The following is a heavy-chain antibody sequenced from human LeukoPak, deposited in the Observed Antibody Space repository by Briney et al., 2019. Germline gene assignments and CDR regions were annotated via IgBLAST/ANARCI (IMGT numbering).Heavy chain of an antibody. D-gene: IGHD3-10*01. V-gene: IGHV3-23*01. CDR2: ISGSGGST. J-gene: IGHJ4*02. CDR3: AKLSGLWFGEPYFDY. CDR1: GFTFSSYA. Sequence: GGSLRLSCAASGFTFSSYAMSWVRQAPGKGLEWVSAISGSGGSTYYADSVKGRFTISRDNSKNTLYLQMNSLRAEDTAVYHCAKLSGLWFGEPYFDYWGQGTLVTVSS.